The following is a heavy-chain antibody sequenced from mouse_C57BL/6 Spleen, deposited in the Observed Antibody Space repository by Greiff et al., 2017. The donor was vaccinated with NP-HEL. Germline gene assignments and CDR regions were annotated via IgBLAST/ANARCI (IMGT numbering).Heavy chain of an antibody. Sequence: VQLQQSGAELVKPGASVKLSCKASGYTFTSYWMHWVKQRPGQGLEWIGMIHPNSGSTNYNEKFKSKATLTVDKSSSTAYMQLSSLTSEDSAVYYCAEDDYYGSRNWGQGTTLTVSS. CDR2: IHPNSGST. CDR1: GYTFTSYW. D-gene: IGHD1-1*01. V-gene: IGHV1-64*01. CDR3: AEDDYYGSRN. J-gene: IGHJ2*01.